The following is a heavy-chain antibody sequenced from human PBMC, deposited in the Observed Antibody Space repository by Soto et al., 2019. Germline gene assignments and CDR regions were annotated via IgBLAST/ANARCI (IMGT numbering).Heavy chain of an antibody. Sequence: QVQLQESGPGLVKPSQTLSLTCTVSGGPISSGGYYWNWIRQHPGKGLEWIGYIFYSGSTYYNPSLKSRVTISVDVSKNQFSLRLSSVTAADTAVYYCARDPGGTKWFEPWGQGTLVTVSS. CDR2: IFYSGST. V-gene: IGHV4-31*03. J-gene: IGHJ5*02. CDR1: GGPISSGGYY. D-gene: IGHD3-16*01. CDR3: ARDPGGTKWFEP.